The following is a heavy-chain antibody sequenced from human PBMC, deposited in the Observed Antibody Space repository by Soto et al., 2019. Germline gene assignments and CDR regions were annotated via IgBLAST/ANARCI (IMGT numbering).Heavy chain of an antibody. CDR1: GGSFSGYF. J-gene: IGHJ3*01. CDR3: ARGGSSDWQVAFDF. D-gene: IGHD6-19*01. CDR2: VNHNGRN. Sequence: LSLTCAVYGGSFSGYFWNWIRQTPGKGLEWIGKVNHNGRNNYNPSLKSRVTISLDMSKNQISLKLTSVTAADTAVYYCARGGSSDWQVAFDFWGQGTMVTVSS. V-gene: IGHV4-34*01.